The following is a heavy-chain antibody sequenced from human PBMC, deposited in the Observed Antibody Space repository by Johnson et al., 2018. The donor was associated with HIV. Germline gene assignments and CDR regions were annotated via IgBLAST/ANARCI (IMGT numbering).Heavy chain of an antibody. J-gene: IGHJ3*02. CDR2: IRGSGNNT. CDR3: GNPLEYSSGWYAPVQDAFDI. CDR1: GFKFSSYG. D-gene: IGHD6-19*01. Sequence: EVQLVESGGGVVRPGGSLRLSCAASGFKFSSYGMSWVRQAPGKGLEWVSGIRGSGNNTYYADSVKGRFTISRDNSKNTLYLQMNSLRVEDTAVYYCGNPLEYSSGWYAPVQDAFDIWGQGTMVTVSS. V-gene: IGHV3-23*04.